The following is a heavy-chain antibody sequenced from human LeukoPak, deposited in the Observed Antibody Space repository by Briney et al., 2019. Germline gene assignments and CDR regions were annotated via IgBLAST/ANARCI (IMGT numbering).Heavy chain of an antibody. Sequence: ASETLSLTCTVSGGSISSSSYYWGWIRQPPGKGLEWIGSIYYSGSTYYNPSLKSRVTISVDTSKNQFSLKLSSVTAADTAVYYCARLNGDYKLAFDIWGQGTMVTVSS. D-gene: IGHD4-17*01. CDR3: ARLNGDYKLAFDI. CDR2: IYYSGST. V-gene: IGHV4-39*01. J-gene: IGHJ3*02. CDR1: GGSISSSSYY.